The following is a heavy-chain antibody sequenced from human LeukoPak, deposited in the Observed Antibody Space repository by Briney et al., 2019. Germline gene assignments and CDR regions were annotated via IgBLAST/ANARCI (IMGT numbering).Heavy chain of an antibody. V-gene: IGHV4-34*01. CDR3: ARGPKMATIPRPFGV. CDR1: GGSFSGYY. D-gene: IGHD5-12*01. Sequence: SETLSLTCAVYGGSFSGYYWSWIRQPPGKGLEWIGEINHSGSTNYNPSLKSRVTISVDTSKNQFSLELSSVTAADTAVYYCARGPKMATIPRPFGVWGQGTLVTVSS. J-gene: IGHJ4*02. CDR2: INHSGST.